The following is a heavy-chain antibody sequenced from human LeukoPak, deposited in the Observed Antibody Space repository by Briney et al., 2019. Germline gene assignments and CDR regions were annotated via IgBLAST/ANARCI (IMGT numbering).Heavy chain of an antibody. V-gene: IGHV1-8*01. Sequence: ASVKVSCKASGYTFSRYDINWVRQATGQGMEWMGWMNPNSGNTGYAQKFQGRVTMTRNTSISTAYMELSSLRSEDTAVYYCARGHQLDLEDYWGQGTLVTVSS. CDR2: MNPNSGNT. J-gene: IGHJ4*02. CDR1: GYTFSRYD. CDR3: ARGHQLDLEDY. D-gene: IGHD1-7*01.